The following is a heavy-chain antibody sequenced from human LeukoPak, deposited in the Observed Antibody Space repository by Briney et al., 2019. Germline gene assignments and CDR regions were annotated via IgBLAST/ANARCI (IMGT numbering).Heavy chain of an antibody. D-gene: IGHD3-9*01. CDR2: IRGGAGTT. Sequence: SGGSLRLSCASSGFTFSTYAMSWVRQAPGKGLEWVSAIRGGAGTTYYADSVKGRFTISRDNSKNTLYLQMSSLRAEDTAVYYCAKSSYDILAGCYYFDYWGQGALVTVSS. CDR1: GFTFSTYA. J-gene: IGHJ4*02. CDR3: AKSSYDILAGCYYFDY. V-gene: IGHV3-23*01.